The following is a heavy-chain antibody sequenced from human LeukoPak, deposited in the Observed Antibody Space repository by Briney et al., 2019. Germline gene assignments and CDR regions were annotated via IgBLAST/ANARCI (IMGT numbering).Heavy chain of an antibody. CDR1: GYTFTCYY. Sequence: ASVKVSCKASGYTFTCYYMHWVRQAPGQGLEWMGWINPSSGGTNYAQKFQGRVTMTRDTSISTAYMELSRLRSDDTAVYYCARDQDLGNWFDPWGQGTLVTVSS. V-gene: IGHV1-2*02. CDR2: INPSSGGT. J-gene: IGHJ5*02. CDR3: ARDQDLGNWFDP.